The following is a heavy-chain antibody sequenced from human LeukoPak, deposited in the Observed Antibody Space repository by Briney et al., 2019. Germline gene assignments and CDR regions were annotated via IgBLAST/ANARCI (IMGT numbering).Heavy chain of an antibody. Sequence: GGSLRLSCAASGFTFSSYAMSWVRQAPGRGLKWVSVISGSGGGTHYADSVKGRFTIPRDNSKNTLYLQMSSLRAEDTAVYYCAKDLGSSGWYGGWFDPWGQGTLVTVSS. CDR3: AKDLGSSGWYGGWFDP. V-gene: IGHV3-23*01. J-gene: IGHJ5*02. CDR2: ISGSGGGT. CDR1: GFTFSSYA. D-gene: IGHD6-19*01.